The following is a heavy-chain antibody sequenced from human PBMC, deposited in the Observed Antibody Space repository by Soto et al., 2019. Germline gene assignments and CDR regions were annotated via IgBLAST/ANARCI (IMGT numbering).Heavy chain of an antibody. CDR1: GDSISSGPY. J-gene: IGHJ4*03. V-gene: IGHV4-38-2*02. D-gene: IGHD6-19*01. CDR3: ARVHVMVVAGSTFDY. Sequence: SETLSLTCTVSGDSISSGPYWGWIRQPPGEGPEGIASIYHGGTTFYNPSLKSRISISVDTSKNQFSLRLTSVTAADTATYYCARVHVMVVAGSTFDYWGPGTPVTVSS. CDR2: IYHGGTT.